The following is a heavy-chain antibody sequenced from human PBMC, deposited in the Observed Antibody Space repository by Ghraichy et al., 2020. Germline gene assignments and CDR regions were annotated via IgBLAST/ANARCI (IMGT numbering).Heavy chain of an antibody. D-gene: IGHD3-22*01. CDR2: YSVGGTTI. CDR3: AKVDEFHDSPGYPHS. V-gene: IGHV3-11*01. CDR1: GFTFSNIY. Sequence: GGSLRLSCSTSGFTFSNIYMTWVRQAPGKGLELISYYSVGGTTIYYANSVKGRFTVSTDNGKNTLYLHMTSLTVDDTAVYYCAKVDEFHDSPGYPHSWGRGTLVTVSS. J-gene: IGHJ4*02.